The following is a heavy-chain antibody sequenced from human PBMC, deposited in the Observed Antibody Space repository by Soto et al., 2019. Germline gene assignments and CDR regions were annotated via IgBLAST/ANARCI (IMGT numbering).Heavy chain of an antibody. CDR3: AHRVLRTVFGLVTTTAIYFDF. J-gene: IGHJ4*02. Sequence: QITLNESGPTVVRPTEPLTLTCRFSGFSLTTSGVGVGWIRQSPGKAPEWLALIYWDDDKRYSASLKSRLTITKDTSMNQVVLTVSDLDPTDTATYYCAHRVLRTVFGLVTTTAIYFDFWGQGTPVAVSS. CDR2: IYWDDDK. D-gene: IGHD3-3*01. V-gene: IGHV2-5*02. CDR1: GFSLTTSGVG.